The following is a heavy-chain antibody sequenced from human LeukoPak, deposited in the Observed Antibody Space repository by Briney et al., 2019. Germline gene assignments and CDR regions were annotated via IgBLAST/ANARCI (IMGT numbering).Heavy chain of an antibody. CDR3: ARRYCSSSSCSPPDY. D-gene: IGHD2-2*01. CDR1: GFTFSSYA. Sequence: GGSLRLSCAASGFTFSSYAMRWVRQAPGKGLQYVSAISSEGGSTYYADSVKGRFTISRDNSKNMLYLQMGSLRVEDMAVYYCARRYCSSSSCSPPDYWGQGTLVTVSS. J-gene: IGHJ4*02. V-gene: IGHV3-64*02. CDR2: ISSEGGST.